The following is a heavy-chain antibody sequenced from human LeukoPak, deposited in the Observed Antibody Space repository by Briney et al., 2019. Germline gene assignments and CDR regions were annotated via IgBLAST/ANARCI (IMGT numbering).Heavy chain of an antibody. D-gene: IGHD2-21*02. CDR3: ARARGGVTATIDDAFDI. J-gene: IGHJ3*02. CDR2: INHSGRT. V-gene: IGHV4-34*01. Sequence: PSETLSLTCAVYGGSFSGYYWSWIPQPPGKGLEWIGEINHSGRTNYNPSVKSRLTISVDTSKNLFALKLSSVTAADTAVYYCARARGGVTATIDDAFDIWGQGTMVTVSS. CDR1: GGSFSGYY.